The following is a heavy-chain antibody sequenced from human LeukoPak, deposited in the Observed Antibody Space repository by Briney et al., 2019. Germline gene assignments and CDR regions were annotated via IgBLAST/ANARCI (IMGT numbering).Heavy chain of an antibody. CDR1: GITVSSNY. V-gene: IGHV3-53*05. Sequence: AGGSLRLSCAASGITVSSNYMSWVRQAPGKGLEWVSVIYSGGSTYYADSVKGRFTISRDNSKNTLYLQMNSLRAEDTAVYYCARDFGYYGSGSYITAQYYFDYWGQGTLVTVSS. D-gene: IGHD3-10*01. CDR2: IYSGGST. CDR3: ARDFGYYGSGSYITAQYYFDY. J-gene: IGHJ4*02.